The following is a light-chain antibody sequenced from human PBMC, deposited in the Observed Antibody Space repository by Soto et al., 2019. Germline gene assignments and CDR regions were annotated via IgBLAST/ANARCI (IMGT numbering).Light chain of an antibody. CDR2: DVT. CDR3: SSYTSSNTVL. CDR1: SSDVGGYNY. Sequence: QSALTQPASVSGSPGQSITISCTGTSSDVGGYNYVSWYQHHPGKAPKLMIYDVTDRPSSISFRFSGSKSGNTAFLTISRLQAEDEADYYCSSYTSSNTVLFGAGTKLTVL. V-gene: IGLV2-14*03. J-gene: IGLJ2*01.